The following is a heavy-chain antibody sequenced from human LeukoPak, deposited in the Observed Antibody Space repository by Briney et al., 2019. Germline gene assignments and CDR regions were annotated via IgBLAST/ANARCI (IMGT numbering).Heavy chain of an antibody. CDR3: ARDKSPTYYYATFDY. Sequence: PGGSLRLSCAASGFTFSSYAMHWVRQAPGKGLEWVAVISYDGSNKYYADSVKGRFTISRDNSKNMLYLQMNSLRAEDTAVYYCARDKSPTYYYATFDYWGQGTLVTVSS. V-gene: IGHV3-30-3*01. J-gene: IGHJ4*02. CDR1: GFTFSSYA. D-gene: IGHD3-10*01. CDR2: ISYDGSNK.